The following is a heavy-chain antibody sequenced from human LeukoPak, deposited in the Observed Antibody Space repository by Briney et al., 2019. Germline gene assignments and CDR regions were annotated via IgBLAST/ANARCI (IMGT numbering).Heavy chain of an antibody. CDR1: GYSFTSYW. CDR3: ARQRSGQWLVQGGLDY. CDR2: IYPGDSDT. V-gene: IGHV5-51*01. J-gene: IGHJ4*02. Sequence: GESLKISCKGSGYSFTSYWIGWVRQMPGKGLEGMGIIYPGDSDTRYSPSFQGQVTISADKSISTAYLQWSSLKASDTAMYYCARQRSGQWLVQGGLDYWGQGPLVTVSS. D-gene: IGHD6-19*01.